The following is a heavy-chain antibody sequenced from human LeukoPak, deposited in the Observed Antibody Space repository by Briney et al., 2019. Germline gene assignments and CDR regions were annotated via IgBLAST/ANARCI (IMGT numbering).Heavy chain of an antibody. CDR2: IYPGDSNT. Sequence: GESLKISCKGSGYSFISSWIACVRQMPGKALEWMGLIYPGDSNTRYSPSFQGQVTISADKSINTAYVQWSSLKASDTAIYYCARQTRDAFDIWGQGTMVTVSS. CDR3: ARQTRDAFDI. D-gene: IGHD1-1*01. CDR1: GYSFISSW. J-gene: IGHJ3*02. V-gene: IGHV5-51*01.